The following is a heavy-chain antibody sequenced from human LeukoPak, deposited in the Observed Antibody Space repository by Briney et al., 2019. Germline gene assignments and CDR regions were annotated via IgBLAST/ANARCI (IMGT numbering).Heavy chain of an antibody. CDR2: IYYSGST. Sequence: SATLSLTCTVSGGSISSYYWSWIRQPPGKGLEWIGYIYYSGSTNYNPSLKSRVTISVDTSKNQFSLKLSSVTAADTAVYYCARGLTTVVLDAFDIWGQGTMVTVSS. D-gene: IGHD4-23*01. V-gene: IGHV4-59*01. J-gene: IGHJ3*02. CDR3: ARGLTTVVLDAFDI. CDR1: GGSISSYY.